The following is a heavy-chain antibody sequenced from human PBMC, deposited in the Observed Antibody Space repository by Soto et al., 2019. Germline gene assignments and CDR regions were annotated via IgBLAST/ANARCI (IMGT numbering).Heavy chain of an antibody. V-gene: IGHV1-69*06. CDR1: GGTFSSYA. D-gene: IGHD6-19*01. J-gene: IGHJ4*02. CDR2: IIPIFGTA. CDR3: ARDPLSGSGWYGNFDY. Sequence: QVQLVQSGAEVKKPGSSVKVSCKASGGTFSSYAISWVRQAPGQGLEWMGGIIPIFGTANYAQKFQGRVTITADKSTNTAYMERSSLRSEDTAVYYCARDPLSGSGWYGNFDYWVQGTLDTVSS.